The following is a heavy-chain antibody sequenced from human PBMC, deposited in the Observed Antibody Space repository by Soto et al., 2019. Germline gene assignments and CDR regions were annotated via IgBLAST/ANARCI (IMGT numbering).Heavy chain of an antibody. D-gene: IGHD6-13*01. V-gene: IGHV4-34*01. CDR3: ARGGGTAAGYFDY. Sequence: QVQLQQWGAGLLKPSETLSLTCAVYGGSFSGYYWSWIRQPPGKGLEWIGEINHSGSTNYNPSLMSRVTISVDTSKNQFSLKLSSVTAADTAVYYCARGGGTAAGYFDYWGQGTLVTVSS. CDR1: GGSFSGYY. J-gene: IGHJ4*02. CDR2: INHSGST.